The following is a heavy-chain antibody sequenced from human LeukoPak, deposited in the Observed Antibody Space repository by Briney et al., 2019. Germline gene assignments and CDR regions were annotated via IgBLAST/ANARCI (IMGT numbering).Heavy chain of an antibody. CDR2: ISAYNGNT. CDR1: GYTFTSYG. Sequence: GASVKVSCKASGYTFTSYGISWVRQAPGQGLEWMGWISAYNGNTNYAQKLQGRVTTTTDTSTSTAYMELRSLRSDDTAVYYCARVAIRITMIVVDDYWGQGTLVTVSS. D-gene: IGHD3-22*01. J-gene: IGHJ4*02. V-gene: IGHV1-18*01. CDR3: ARVAIRITMIVVDDY.